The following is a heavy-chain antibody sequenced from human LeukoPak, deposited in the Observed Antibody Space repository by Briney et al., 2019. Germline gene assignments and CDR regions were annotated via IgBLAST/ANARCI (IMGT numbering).Heavy chain of an antibody. D-gene: IGHD2-8*02. CDR3: ARYNTGRGDY. V-gene: IGHV3-33*01. J-gene: IGHJ4*02. Sequence: GGSLRLSCAASGFIFSSYGMHWVRQAPGKGLEWVAIIWFDGANKYYADSVKGRFTISSDNSKNTVYLQMDSLRVEDTAVYYCARYNTGRGDYWGQGTLVTVSS. CDR1: GFIFSSYG. CDR2: IWFDGANK.